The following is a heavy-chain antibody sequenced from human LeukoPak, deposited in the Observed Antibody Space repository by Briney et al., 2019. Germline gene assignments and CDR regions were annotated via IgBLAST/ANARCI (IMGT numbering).Heavy chain of an antibody. CDR2: IWYDGSNK. Sequence: GGSLRLSCAASGFTFSSYGMHWVRQAPGKGLEWVAVIWYDGSNKYYADSVKGRFTISRENSKNTLYLQMNSLRAEDTAVYYCARDRGNIVVVPAASNWFDPWGQGTLVTVSS. D-gene: IGHD2-2*01. J-gene: IGHJ5*02. CDR1: GFTFSSYG. CDR3: ARDRGNIVVVPAASNWFDP. V-gene: IGHV3-33*01.